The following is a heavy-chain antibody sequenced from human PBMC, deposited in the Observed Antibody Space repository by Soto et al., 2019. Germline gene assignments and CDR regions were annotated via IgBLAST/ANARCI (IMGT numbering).Heavy chain of an antibody. CDR2: IWYDGSNK. D-gene: IGHD3-16*02. J-gene: IGHJ2*01. CDR1: GFTFSSYG. Sequence: VQLVESGGGVVQPGRSLRLSCAASGFTFSSYGMHWVRQAPGKGLEWVAVIWYDGSNKYYADSVKGRFTISRDNSKNTLYLQMNSLRAEDTAVYYCASLAVIPWYFDLWGRGTLVTVSS. CDR3: ASLAVIPWYFDL. V-gene: IGHV3-33*01.